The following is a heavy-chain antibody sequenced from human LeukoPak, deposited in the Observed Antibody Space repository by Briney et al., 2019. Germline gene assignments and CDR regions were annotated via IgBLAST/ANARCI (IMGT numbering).Heavy chain of an antibody. CDR3: ARAPHGGSSWYDSY. CDR2: IKQDGSEK. Sequence: PGGSLRLSCAASGFTFSSYWMSWVRQAPGKGLEWVANIKQDGSEKYYVDSVKGRFTISRDNAKNSLYLQMNSLGAEDTAVYYRARAPHGGSSWYDSYWGQGTLVTVSS. V-gene: IGHV3-7*01. J-gene: IGHJ4*02. CDR1: GFTFSSYW. D-gene: IGHD6-13*01.